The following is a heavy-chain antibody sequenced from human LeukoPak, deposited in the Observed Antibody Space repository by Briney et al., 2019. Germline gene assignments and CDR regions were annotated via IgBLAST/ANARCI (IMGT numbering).Heavy chain of an antibody. CDR3: ARSGYCSSTSCYRPYYFDY. CDR2: IIPIFGTA. D-gene: IGHD2-2*01. Sequence: SVKVSCKASGGTFSSYAISWVRQAPGQGLAWMGGIIPIFGTANYAQKFQGRVTITTDESTSTAYMELSSLRSEGTAVYYCARSGYCSSTSCYRPYYFDYWGQGTLVTVSS. V-gene: IGHV1-69*05. CDR1: GGTFSSYA. J-gene: IGHJ4*02.